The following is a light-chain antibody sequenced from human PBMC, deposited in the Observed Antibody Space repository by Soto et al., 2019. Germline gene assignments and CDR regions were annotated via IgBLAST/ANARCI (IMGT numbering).Light chain of an antibody. CDR1: SSDVGGYNY. V-gene: IGLV2-14*01. J-gene: IGLJ1*01. CDR3: SSYTSSSIFV. CDR2: EVS. Sequence: QSVLTQPPSVSGAPGQRVTISCTGTSSDVGGYNYVSWYQQHPGKAPKLMIYEVSNRPSGVSNRFSGSKSGNTASLTISGLQAEDEADYYCSSYTSSSIFVFGTGTKLTVL.